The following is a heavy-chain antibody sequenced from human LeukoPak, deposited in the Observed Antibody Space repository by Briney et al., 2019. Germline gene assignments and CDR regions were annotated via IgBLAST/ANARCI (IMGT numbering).Heavy chain of an antibody. Sequence: SETLSLTCTVSGYSISSGYYWGWIRQPPGKGLEWIGRIHHSGSTYYNSSHKSLATIAVETSKNQISLKLSSVTAADTAVYYCARERSGYSLFDYWGQGTLVTVSS. J-gene: IGHJ4*02. V-gene: IGHV4-38-2*02. D-gene: IGHD3-22*01. CDR1: GYSISSGYY. CDR3: ARERSGYSLFDY. CDR2: IHHSGST.